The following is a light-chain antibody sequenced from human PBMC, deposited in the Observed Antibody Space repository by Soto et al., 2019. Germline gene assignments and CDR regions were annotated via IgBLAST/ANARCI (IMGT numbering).Light chain of an antibody. J-gene: IGKJ4*01. Sequence: MPQSPATLSVSPGERATLSCRASRSVSSNLAWYQQKPGKAPKLLIYDASSLESGVPSRFSGSGSGTEITLTISSLQPDDFATYYCQQYNSYPTFGGGTKVDI. V-gene: IGKV1-5*01. CDR2: DAS. CDR1: RSVSSN. CDR3: QQYNSYPT.